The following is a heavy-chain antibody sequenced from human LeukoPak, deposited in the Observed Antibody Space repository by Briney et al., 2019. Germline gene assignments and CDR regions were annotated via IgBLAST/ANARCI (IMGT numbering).Heavy chain of an antibody. CDR2: IYYSGST. Sequence: SETLSLTCTVSGGSISSGGYYWSWIRQHPGKGLEWIGYIYYSGSTYYNPSLKSRVTISVDTSKNQFSLKLSSVTAADTAVYYCARVDAHTLWIQLLDHWYFDLWGRGTLVTVSS. CDR3: ARVDAHTLWIQLLDHWYFDL. D-gene: IGHD5-18*01. V-gene: IGHV4-31*03. CDR1: GGSISSGGYY. J-gene: IGHJ2*01.